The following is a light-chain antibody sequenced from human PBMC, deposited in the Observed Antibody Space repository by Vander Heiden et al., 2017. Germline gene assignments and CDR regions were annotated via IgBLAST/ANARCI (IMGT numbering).Light chain of an antibody. CDR2: GNN. CDR1: SSNLGAGYD. V-gene: IGLV1-40*01. J-gene: IGLJ1*01. Sequence: QSVLTQPPSVSGAPGHRVTISCTGSSSNLGAGYDVHGYQQLPGTAPKLLIYGNNNRPSGVPDRFSGSKSGTSASLAITGLQAEDEADYYCQSYDSSLSGHVFGTGTKVTVL. CDR3: QSYDSSLSGHV.